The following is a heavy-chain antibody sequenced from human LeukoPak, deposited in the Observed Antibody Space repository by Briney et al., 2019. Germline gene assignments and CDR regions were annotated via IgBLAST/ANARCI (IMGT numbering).Heavy chain of an antibody. CDR3: ARGDCSSTSCYIGLDY. D-gene: IGHD2-2*02. Sequence: GESLKISCKGSGYSFTSYYMHWVRQAPGQGLEWMGIINPSGGSTSYAQKFQGRVTMTRDMSTSTVYMELSSLRSEDTAVYYCARGDCSSTSCYIGLDYWGQGTLVTVSS. CDR1: GYSFTSYY. CDR2: INPSGGST. V-gene: IGHV1-46*01. J-gene: IGHJ4*02.